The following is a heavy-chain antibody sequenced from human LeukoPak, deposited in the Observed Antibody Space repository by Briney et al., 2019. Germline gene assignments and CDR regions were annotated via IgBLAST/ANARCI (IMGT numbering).Heavy chain of an antibody. CDR3: ARDLVTVTKGFDI. Sequence: SETLSLTCVVSGDSFSSHYWTWIRQSPGKGLEWIGYISYIGSTNYNPSLKSRVTISIDTSKNQFSLKLRSVTAADTAVYYCARDLVTVTKGFDIWGQGTMGSVSS. CDR2: ISYIGST. D-gene: IGHD4-17*01. J-gene: IGHJ3*02. CDR1: GDSFSSHY. V-gene: IGHV4-59*11.